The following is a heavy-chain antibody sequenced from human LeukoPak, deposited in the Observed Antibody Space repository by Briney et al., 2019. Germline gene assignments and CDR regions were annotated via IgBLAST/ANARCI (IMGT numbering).Heavy chain of an antibody. D-gene: IGHD1-1*01. J-gene: IGHJ5*02. CDR3: ARVRTGTTNWFDP. CDR1: GFTFSSYW. V-gene: IGHV3-7*04. CDR2: INQDGGGK. Sequence: HPGRSLRLSCAASGFTFSSYWMSWVRQAPGKGLEWVATINQDGGGKYYVDSVKGRFTISRDNAKNSLHLQMSSLRAEDTAVYYCARVRTGTTNWFDPWGQGTLVTVSS.